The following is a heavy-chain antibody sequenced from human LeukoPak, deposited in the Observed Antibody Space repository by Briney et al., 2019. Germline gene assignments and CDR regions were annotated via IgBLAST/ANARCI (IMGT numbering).Heavy chain of an antibody. CDR1: GGAMNTRSYY. V-gene: IGHV4-39*01. J-gene: IGHJ3*02. D-gene: IGHD3-22*01. Sequence: SSGTLSLTCTVSGGAMNTRSYYWGWIRQPPGKGLEWIGTIYYSVTTYLNPSLKSRVTISVDTSKNQFSLKLSSVTAADTALYYCARQPFYYDSSGYWAFDIWGQGTMVTVSS. CDR3: ARQPFYYDSSGYWAFDI. CDR2: IYYSVTT.